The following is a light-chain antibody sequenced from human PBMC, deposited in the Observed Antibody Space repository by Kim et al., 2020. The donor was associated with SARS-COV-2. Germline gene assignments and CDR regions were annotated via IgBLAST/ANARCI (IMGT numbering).Light chain of an antibody. V-gene: IGKV3-11*01. CDR3: QQRHRWPPS. J-gene: IGKJ5*01. CDR1: QSVENY. CDR2: DAS. Sequence: EIVLTQSPATLSLSPGERATLSCRASQSVENYLAWYIQKPGQAPRLLIYDASNRATGIPPRFSASGSGTDFTLTISRVEPEDSAVYYCQQRHRWPPSFGQGTRLEIK.